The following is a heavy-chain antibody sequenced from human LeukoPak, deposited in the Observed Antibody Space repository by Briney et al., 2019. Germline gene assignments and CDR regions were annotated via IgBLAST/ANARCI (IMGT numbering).Heavy chain of an antibody. Sequence: GALRLSCAASGFTFSSYWMSWVRQAPGKGLEWVSAISGSGGSTYYADSVKGRFTISRDNSKNTLYLQMNSLRAEDTAVYYCAKDQRITIFGVASYWGQGTLVTVSS. V-gene: IGHV3-23*01. CDR3: AKDQRITIFGVASY. J-gene: IGHJ4*02. CDR2: ISGSGGST. D-gene: IGHD3-3*01. CDR1: GFTFSSYW.